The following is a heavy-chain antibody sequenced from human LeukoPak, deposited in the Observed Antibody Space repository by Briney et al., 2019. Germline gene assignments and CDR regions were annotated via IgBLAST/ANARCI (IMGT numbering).Heavy chain of an antibody. D-gene: IGHD3-22*01. CDR3: ARGRGDYYDSSGYYDY. CDR1: GYTFTSYG. J-gene: IGHJ4*02. CDR2: ISAYSGNT. V-gene: IGHV1-18*01. Sequence: ASVKVSCKASGYTFTSYGISWVRQAPGQGLEWMGWISAYSGNTNYAQKLQGRVTMTTDTSTSTAYMELRSLRSDDTAVYYCARGRGDYYDSSGYYDYWGQGTLVTVSS.